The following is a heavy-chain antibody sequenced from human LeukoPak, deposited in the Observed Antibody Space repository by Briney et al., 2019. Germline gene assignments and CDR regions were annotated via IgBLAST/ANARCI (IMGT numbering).Heavy chain of an antibody. Sequence: GGSLRLSCAASGISFSSYWMSWVRQAPGKGLEWVANVKQDGSDKNYVDSVKGRFTISRDNAKNALYLQMNSLRAEDTAVYYCASAWGMDVWGQGTTVTVSS. CDR3: ASAWGMDV. J-gene: IGHJ6*02. CDR1: GISFSSYW. CDR2: VKQDGSDK. V-gene: IGHV3-7*01.